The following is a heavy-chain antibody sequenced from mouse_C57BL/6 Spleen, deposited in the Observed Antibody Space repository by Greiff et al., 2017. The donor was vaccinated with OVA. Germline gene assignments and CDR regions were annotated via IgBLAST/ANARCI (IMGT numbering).Heavy chain of an antibody. CDR2: INPGSGGT. CDR3: AREGGITTVVERFAY. D-gene: IGHD1-1*01. Sequence: QVHVKQSGAELVRPGTSVKVSCKASGYAFTNYLIEWVKQRPGQGLEWIGVINPGSGGTNYNEKFKGKATLTADKSSSTAYMQLSSLTSEDSAVYFCAREGGITTVVERFAYWGQGTLVTVSA. V-gene: IGHV1-54*01. CDR1: GYAFTNYL. J-gene: IGHJ3*01.